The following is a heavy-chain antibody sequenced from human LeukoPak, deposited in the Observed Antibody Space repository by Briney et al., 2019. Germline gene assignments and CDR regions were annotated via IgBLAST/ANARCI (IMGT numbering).Heavy chain of an antibody. Sequence: SETLSLTCTVSGGSISSYYWSWIRQPPGKGLEWIGYIYYSGSTNYNPSLKSRVTISVDTSKNQFSLKLSSVTAADTAVYYCARVYRSRITIFGVVIIPSWFNPWGQGTLVTVSS. V-gene: IGHV4-59*01. CDR2: IYYSGST. J-gene: IGHJ5*02. D-gene: IGHD3-3*01. CDR3: ARVYRSRITIFGVVIIPSWFNP. CDR1: GGSISSYY.